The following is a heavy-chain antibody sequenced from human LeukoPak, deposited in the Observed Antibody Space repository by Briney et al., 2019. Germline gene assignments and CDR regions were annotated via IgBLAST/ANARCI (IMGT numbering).Heavy chain of an antibody. V-gene: IGHV3-23*01. D-gene: IGHD3-10*01. CDR2: ISDSGGST. J-gene: IGHJ4*02. CDR1: GITLSNYG. Sequence: GGSLRLSCAVSGITLSNYGMSWVRQAPGKGLEWVAGISDSGGSTNYADTVKGRFTISRDNPKNTLYLQMNSLRAEDTAVYFCAKRGIVIRAVIIVGFHKEAYYFDYWGQGALVTVSS. CDR3: AKRGIVIRAVIIVGFHKEAYYFDY.